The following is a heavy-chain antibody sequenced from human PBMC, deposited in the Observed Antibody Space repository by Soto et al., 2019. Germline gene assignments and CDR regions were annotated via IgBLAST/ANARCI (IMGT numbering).Heavy chain of an antibody. CDR2: INHSGST. Sequence: QVQLQQWGAGLLKPSETLSLTCAVYGGSLSGYYGNWIRQSPVKGLEWIGEINHSGSTNYNPSLKSRVTISIDTSKNQFSLKLSSVTAADTAVYYCARTRNLDVWGQGTTVIVSS. D-gene: IGHD1-1*01. CDR1: GGSLSGYY. J-gene: IGHJ6*02. CDR3: ARTRNLDV. V-gene: IGHV4-34*01.